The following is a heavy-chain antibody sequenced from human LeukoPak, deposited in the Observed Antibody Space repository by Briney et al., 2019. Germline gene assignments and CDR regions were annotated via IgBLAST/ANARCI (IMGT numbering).Heavy chain of an antibody. CDR2: ISGSGSTI. CDR1: GFTFSSYS. D-gene: IGHD4-11*01. CDR3: ARGYSDSRGAFDV. V-gene: IGHV3-48*04. J-gene: IGHJ3*01. Sequence: GGSLRLSCAASGFTFSSYSMNWVRQAPGKGLEWVSYISGSGSTIHYADSVKGRFTISRDNAKNSLSLQMNSLRAEDTAVYYCARGYSDSRGAFDVWGQGTMVTVSS.